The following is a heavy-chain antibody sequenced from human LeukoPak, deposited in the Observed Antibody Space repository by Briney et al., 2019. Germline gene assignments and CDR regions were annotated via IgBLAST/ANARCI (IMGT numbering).Heavy chain of an antibody. CDR3: ARDRGYYDSSGSFDY. D-gene: IGHD3-22*01. J-gene: IGHJ4*02. CDR1: GFTFSSYA. Sequence: PGRSLRLSCAASGFTFSSYAMHWVRQAPGKGLEWVAVISYDGSNKYYADSVKGRFTISRDNSKNTLYLQMNSLRAEDTAVYYCARDRGYYDSSGSFDYWGQGTLVIVSS. CDR2: ISYDGSNK. V-gene: IGHV3-30-3*01.